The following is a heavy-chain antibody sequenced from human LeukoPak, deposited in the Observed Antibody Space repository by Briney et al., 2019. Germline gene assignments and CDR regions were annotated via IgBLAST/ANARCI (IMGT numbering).Heavy chain of an antibody. CDR2: INPNSGGA. J-gene: IGHJ4*02. CDR1: GYTFTGYY. CDR3: ARDKSLADPYFFDY. V-gene: IGHV1-2*02. Sequence: ASVKVSCKASGYTFTGYYIHWVRQAPGQGLEWMGWINPNSGGANYAQKFQGGVPLTRDTSISAAYMDLHSLRSDDTAVYFCARDKSLADPYFFDYWGQGTLVTVSS.